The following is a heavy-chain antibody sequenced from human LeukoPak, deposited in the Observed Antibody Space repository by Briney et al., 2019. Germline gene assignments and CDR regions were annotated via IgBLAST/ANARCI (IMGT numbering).Heavy chain of an antibody. CDR3: ARVMWELLWDALTI. J-gene: IGHJ3*02. D-gene: IGHD1-26*01. Sequence: ASVKVSCTSSGDTFTGYYMHWVRQAPGQGLEWMGWINPNSGGTNYAQKFQGRVTMTRDTSISTAYMELNRLRSDDTAVYYGARVMWELLWDALTIWGQGTMVTVSS. CDR1: GDTFTGYY. V-gene: IGHV1-2*02. CDR2: INPNSGGT.